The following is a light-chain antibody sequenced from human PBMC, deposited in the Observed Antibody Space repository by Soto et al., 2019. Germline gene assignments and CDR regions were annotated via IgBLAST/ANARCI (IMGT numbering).Light chain of an antibody. CDR3: QQYSTDSWT. J-gene: IGKJ1*01. Sequence: DIQMTQSPSTLSALVGDSVTITCRASQDINTWVAWYQQKAGTAPKLLIFDASTSESWVPSRFSGRGSGAEFTLTISSLQPDDVATYYCQQYSTDSWTFGQGTKVDIK. CDR2: DAS. V-gene: IGKV1-5*01. CDR1: QDINTW.